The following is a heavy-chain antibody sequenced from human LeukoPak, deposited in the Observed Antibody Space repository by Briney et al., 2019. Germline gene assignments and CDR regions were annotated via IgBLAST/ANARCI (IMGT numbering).Heavy chain of an antibody. CDR2: IWYDGSNK. D-gene: IGHD3-3*01. CDR3: AKDPLRFLESNWFDP. CDR1: GFTFSSYG. Sequence: GGSLRLSCAASGFTFSSYGMHWVRQAPGKGLEWVAVIWYDGSNKYYADSVKGRFTISRDNSENTLYLQMNSLRAEDTAVYYCAKDPLRFLESNWFDPWGQETLVTVSS. J-gene: IGHJ5*02. V-gene: IGHV3-33*06.